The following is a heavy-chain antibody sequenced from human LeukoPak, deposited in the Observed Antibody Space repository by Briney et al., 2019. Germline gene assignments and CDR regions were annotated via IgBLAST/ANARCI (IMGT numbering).Heavy chain of an antibody. J-gene: IGHJ6*03. CDR2: ISSSSSYI. V-gene: IGHV3-21*01. CDR1: GFTFSSYS. CDR3: ARAVTVAWSERRPGYFYMDV. D-gene: IGHD1-1*01. Sequence: PXGSLRLSCGASGFTFSSYSMNWVRQAPGKGLEWVSSISSSSSYIYHAESVKGRFTFSRDNAKNSLYLQMNSLRAEDTAVYYCARAVTVAWSERRPGYFYMDVWGKGTTVTVSS.